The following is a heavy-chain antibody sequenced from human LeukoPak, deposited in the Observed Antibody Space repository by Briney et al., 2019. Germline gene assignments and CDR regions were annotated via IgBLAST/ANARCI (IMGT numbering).Heavy chain of an antibody. CDR2: ISYDGSNK. J-gene: IGHJ6*02. V-gene: IGHV3-30*03. CDR1: GFTFSSYG. Sequence: PGRSLRLSCAASGFTFSSYGMHWVRQAPGKGLEWVAVISYDGSNKYYADSVKGRFTISRDNPKNTLYLQMNSLRAEDTAVYYCARRSRYGDYSLYYYYGMDVWGQGTTVTVSS. CDR3: ARRSRYGDYSLYYYYGMDV. D-gene: IGHD4-17*01.